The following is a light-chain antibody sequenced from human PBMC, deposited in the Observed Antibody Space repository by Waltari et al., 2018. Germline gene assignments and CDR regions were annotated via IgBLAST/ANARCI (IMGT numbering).Light chain of an antibody. CDR1: SSNIGSNY. CDR3: ATWDDSLSGPV. J-gene: IGLJ3*02. Sequence: SVLTQPPSASGTPGPRLTISCSGSSSNIGSNYVHWYQQPPGTAPKLLSYRNNQRPSGVPDRFSGSKSGTSASLAISGLRSEDEADYYCATWDDSLSGPVFGGGTKLTVL. CDR2: RNN. V-gene: IGLV1-47*01.